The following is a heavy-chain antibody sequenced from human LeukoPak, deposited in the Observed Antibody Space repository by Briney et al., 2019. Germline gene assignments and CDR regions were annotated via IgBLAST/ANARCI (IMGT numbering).Heavy chain of an antibody. CDR3: SRQGVRGTYYYAMDV. CDR2: IYYSGTT. J-gene: IGHJ6*02. CDR1: GGSISSTAYY. D-gene: IGHD3-10*01. V-gene: IGHV4-39*01. Sequence: SETLSLTCTVSGGSISSTAYYWGWIRQPPGRGLEWIATIYYSGTTYYNPSLESRVTISVDTSKNQFSLKLSSVTAADTSVYYCSRQGVRGTYYYAMDVWGRGTTVTVSS.